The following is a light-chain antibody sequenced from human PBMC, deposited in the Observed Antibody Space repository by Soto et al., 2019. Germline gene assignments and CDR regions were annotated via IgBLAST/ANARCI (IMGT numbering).Light chain of an antibody. V-gene: IGKV3-20*01. CDR1: QSVSSNY. J-gene: IGKJ2*01. CDR3: QQHGGSPSYT. Sequence: EIVLTQSPGTLSLSPGERATLSCRASQSVSSNYLAWYQQKPGQAPRLLIYGESSRATGITDRFSGSGSGKDFSLTISSREPEDFRVYYCQQHGGSPSYTFRQATKLEIQ. CDR2: GES.